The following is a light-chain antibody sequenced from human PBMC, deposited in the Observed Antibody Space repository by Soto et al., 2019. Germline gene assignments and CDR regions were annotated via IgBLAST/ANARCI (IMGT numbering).Light chain of an antibody. CDR3: SSYTTSSTVV. J-gene: IGLJ2*01. V-gene: IGLV2-14*01. CDR2: DVS. Sequence: QSALTQPASVSGSPGQSITISCTGTSSDAGAYNYVSWYQQHPGKAPKLMIYDVSNRPSGVSNHFSGSKSGNTASLTISGLQAEDEADYYCSSYTTSSTVVFGGGTKLTVL. CDR1: SSDAGAYNY.